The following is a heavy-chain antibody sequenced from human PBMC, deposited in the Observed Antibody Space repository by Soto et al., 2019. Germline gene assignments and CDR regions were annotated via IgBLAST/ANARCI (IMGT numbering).Heavy chain of an antibody. CDR2: VYYSGSS. D-gene: IGHD6-19*01. V-gene: IGHV4-59*01. CDR3: VRDYLLAGFDT. CDR1: NGSISTYY. Sequence: SETLSLTCTVYNGSISTYYWTWVRQPPGKGLEWIGYVYYSGSSNYNPSLKSRVGMSIDTSKNQFSLELKSVTAADTATYYCVRDYLLAGFDTWGQETLVTVSS. J-gene: IGHJ5*02.